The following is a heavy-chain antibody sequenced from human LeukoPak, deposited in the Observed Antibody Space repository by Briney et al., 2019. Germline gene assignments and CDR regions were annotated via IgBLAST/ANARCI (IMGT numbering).Heavy chain of an antibody. Sequence: PGGSLRLSCAASGFTFSDYYMSWIRQAPGKGLEWVSYISSSGSTIHYADSVKGRFNISRDNAKNSLYLQMNSLSAEDTAVYYCARIERITIFGVVTDYYYYYMDVWGKGTTVTVSS. D-gene: IGHD3-3*01. CDR1: GFTFSDYY. J-gene: IGHJ6*03. CDR2: ISSSGSTI. V-gene: IGHV3-11*04. CDR3: ARIERITIFGVVTDYYYYYMDV.